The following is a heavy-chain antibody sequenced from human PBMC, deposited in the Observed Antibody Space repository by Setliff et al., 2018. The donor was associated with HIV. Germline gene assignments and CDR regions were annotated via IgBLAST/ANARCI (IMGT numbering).Heavy chain of an antibody. CDR2: IFYTGST. CDR3: GRQVPVPGVAVTPIDY. Sequence: SETLSLTCTVSGGSISSYYWAWLRQFPGKGLEWIGFIFYTGSTTYNPSLNSRVTISVDTSKNQFSLKVTSVTAADTAVYYCGRQVPVPGVAVTPIDYWGQGTLVTVSS. D-gene: IGHD3-22*01. J-gene: IGHJ4*02. V-gene: IGHV4-59*08. CDR1: GGSISSYY.